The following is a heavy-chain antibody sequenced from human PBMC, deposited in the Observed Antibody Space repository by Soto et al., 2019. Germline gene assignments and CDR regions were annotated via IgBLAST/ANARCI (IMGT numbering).Heavy chain of an antibody. Sequence: GGSLRLSCAASGFTFSSYGMHWVRQAPGKGLEWVAVIWYDGSNKYYADSVKGRFTISRDNSKNTLYLQMNSLRAEDTAVYYCARDHFDDYYDSSGPSLTNWFDPWGQGTLVTVSS. V-gene: IGHV3-33*01. D-gene: IGHD3-22*01. CDR1: GFTFSSYG. CDR2: IWYDGSNK. J-gene: IGHJ5*02. CDR3: ARDHFDDYYDSSGPSLTNWFDP.